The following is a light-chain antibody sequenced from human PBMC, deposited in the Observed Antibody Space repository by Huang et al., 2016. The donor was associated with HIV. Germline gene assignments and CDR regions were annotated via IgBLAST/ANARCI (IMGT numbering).Light chain of an antibody. CDR1: QTISTF. J-gene: IGKJ2*01. CDR2: AAS. CDR3: QQGYSTPYT. V-gene: IGKV1-39*01. Sequence: DIQMTQSPSSLSASVGDRVTLTCRASQTISTFLNWYQQKPGKAPKRLIYAASSLQSGVPEKFSGSGSGTDFTLTISRLQPEDFATYYCQQGYSTPYTFGQGTKLEIK.